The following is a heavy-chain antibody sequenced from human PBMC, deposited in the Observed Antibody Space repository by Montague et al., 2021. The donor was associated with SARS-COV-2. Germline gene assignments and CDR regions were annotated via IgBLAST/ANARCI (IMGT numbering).Heavy chain of an antibody. J-gene: IGHJ4*02. D-gene: IGHD3-22*01. CDR3: AREGVGLDYYDSSGYNDY. CDR1: GFTSSSYE. CDR2: ISSSGSTI. V-gene: IGHV3-48*03. Sequence: SLRLSCAASGFTSSSYEMNWVRQAPGKGLEWVSYISSSGSTIYYXXSVKGRFTISRDNAKNSLYLQMNSLRAEDTAVYYCAREGVGLDYYDSSGYNDYWGQGTLVTVSS.